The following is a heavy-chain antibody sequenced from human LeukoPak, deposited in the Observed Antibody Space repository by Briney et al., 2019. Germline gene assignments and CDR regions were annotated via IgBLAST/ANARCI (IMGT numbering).Heavy chain of an antibody. CDR3: ARWGPDKRFDY. Sequence: GGSLRLSCTASGFTFSSHGMHWVRQAPGKGLEWVAVIWYDGSNKYYGDSAKGRFTISRDNSKNTLFLQMNSLRVEDTAVYYFARWGPDKRFDYWGQGAPVTVSP. D-gene: IGHD3-16*01. J-gene: IGHJ4*02. CDR2: IWYDGSNK. V-gene: IGHV3-33*02. CDR1: GFTFSSHG.